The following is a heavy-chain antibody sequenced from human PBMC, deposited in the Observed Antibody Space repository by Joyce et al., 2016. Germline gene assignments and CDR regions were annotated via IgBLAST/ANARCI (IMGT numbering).Heavy chain of an antibody. D-gene: IGHD6-19*01. CDR1: GFPVSDNY. Sequence: EVHLVESGGGLIQPGGSLRLSCAASGFPVSDNYMSWVRQAPGQGLEWVSVISGGGDTDYADSVKGRFTISRDNSRNTLYLQMNGLRAEDTAIYYCAKQAGTEYYFDYWGPGTLIAVSS. V-gene: IGHV3-53*01. CDR2: ISGGGDT. CDR3: AKQAGTEYYFDY. J-gene: IGHJ4*02.